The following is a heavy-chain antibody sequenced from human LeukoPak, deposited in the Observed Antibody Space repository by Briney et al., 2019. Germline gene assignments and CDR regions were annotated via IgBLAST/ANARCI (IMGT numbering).Heavy chain of an antibody. CDR1: GFXFSRNG. Sequence: GRSLRLSCAASGFXFSRNGIHWVRQAPGKGLEWVAAISYDGSNKWHADSVKGRFTISRDNSKHTLYLQMNSLRAEDTAVYYCARGGYWGDYVFDFWGPGTLVTVSS. J-gene: IGHJ4*02. V-gene: IGHV3-30*03. CDR2: ISYDGSNK. D-gene: IGHD4-17*01. CDR3: ARGGYWGDYVFDF.